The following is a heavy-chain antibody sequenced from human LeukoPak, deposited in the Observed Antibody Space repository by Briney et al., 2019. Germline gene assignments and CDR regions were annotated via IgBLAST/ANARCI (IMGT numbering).Heavy chain of an antibody. J-gene: IGHJ4*02. V-gene: IGHV1-2*02. CDR3: ARDRPPDY. CDR1: GYTFTAYY. Sequence: ASVKASCKASGYTFTAYYMHWVRQAPGQGLEWMGWINPNTGGTDYAQRFQGRVTMTRDTSISTAYMELSRLRSDDTAVYFCARDRPPDYWGQGTLVTVSS. CDR2: INPNTGGT.